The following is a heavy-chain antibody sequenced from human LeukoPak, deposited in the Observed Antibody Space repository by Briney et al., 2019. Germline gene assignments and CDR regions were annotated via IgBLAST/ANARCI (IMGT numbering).Heavy chain of an antibody. V-gene: IGHV3-23*01. Sequence: SGGSLRLSCAASGFPFSTYAMTWVRQAPGKGLEWVSAISASGGGTYYADSVKGRFTISRDPSKNMLILQMNSLRAEDTAKYYCVKGSRDCRGCYVPDYLYGLDVWGQGTTVTVSS. J-gene: IGHJ6*02. CDR2: ISASGGGT. CDR3: VKGSRDCRGCYVPDYLYGLDV. D-gene: IGHD2-15*01. CDR1: GFPFSTYA.